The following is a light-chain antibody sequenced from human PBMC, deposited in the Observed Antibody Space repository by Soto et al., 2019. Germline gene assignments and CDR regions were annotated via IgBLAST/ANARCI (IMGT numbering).Light chain of an antibody. CDR3: QHYNSYSEA. CDR1: QNIGKW. Sequence: QLTQSPSTLSASVGDRVTITCRASQNIGKWLAWYQQKPGKAPKRLIYAASSLQSGVPSRFSGSGSGTEFTLTISSLQPDDFATYYCQHYNSYSEAFGQGTKV. J-gene: IGKJ1*01. CDR2: AAS. V-gene: IGKV1-5*01.